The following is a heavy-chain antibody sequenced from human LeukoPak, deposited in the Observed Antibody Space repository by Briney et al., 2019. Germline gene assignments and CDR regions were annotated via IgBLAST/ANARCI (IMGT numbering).Heavy chain of an antibody. CDR2: INHSGST. J-gene: IGHJ3*02. D-gene: IGHD5-18*01. CDR3: AXGIXXGXSYXYRSYPDAFDI. V-gene: IGHV4-34*01. Sequence: SETLSLTCAVYGGSFSGYYWSWIRQPPGKGLEWIGEINHSGSTNYNPSLKSRVTISVDTSKNQFSLKLSYVTAADTAVDYCAXGIXXGXSYXYRSYPDAFDIWGQGTMVTVSS. CDR1: GGSFSGYY.